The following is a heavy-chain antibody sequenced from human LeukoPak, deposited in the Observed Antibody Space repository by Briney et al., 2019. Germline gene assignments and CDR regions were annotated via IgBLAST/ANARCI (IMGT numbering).Heavy chain of an antibody. CDR3: ASLLGYCSGGSCYDFDY. V-gene: IGHV3-33*01. J-gene: IGHJ4*02. CDR1: GFTFSSYG. D-gene: IGHD2-15*01. CDR2: IWNDGSNQ. Sequence: GRSLRLSCAASGFTFSSYGMHWVRQAPGKGLEWVAVIWNDGSNQYYVDSVKGRFTNSRDNSKNTLYLQMNSLRAEDTAVYYCASLLGYCSGGSCYDFDYWGQGALVTVSS.